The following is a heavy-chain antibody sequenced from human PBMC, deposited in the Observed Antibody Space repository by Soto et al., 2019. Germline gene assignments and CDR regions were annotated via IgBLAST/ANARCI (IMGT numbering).Heavy chain of an antibody. CDR1: GGTFSSYA. D-gene: IGHD3-10*01. Sequence: PVKVSCKASGGTFSSYAISWVRQAPGQGLEWMGGIIPIFGTANYAQKFQGRVTITADESTSTAYMELSSLRSEDTAVYYCEISYGSGSYYPFDYWGQGTLVTVSS. CDR3: EISYGSGSYYPFDY. V-gene: IGHV1-69*13. CDR2: IIPIFGTA. J-gene: IGHJ4*02.